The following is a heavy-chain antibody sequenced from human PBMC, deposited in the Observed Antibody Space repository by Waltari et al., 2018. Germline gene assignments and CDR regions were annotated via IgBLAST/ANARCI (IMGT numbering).Heavy chain of an antibody. D-gene: IGHD5-12*01. CDR1: GGSISSYY. V-gene: IGHV4-59*01. CDR3: ARARSDIVATILGGRERYYYYYYGMDV. J-gene: IGHJ6*02. CDR2: IYYSGST. Sequence: GPGLVKRSETLSLTCTVSGGSISSYYWSWIRQPPGKGLEWIGYIYYSGSTNYNPSLKSRVTISVDTSKNQFSLKLSSVTAADTAVYYCARARSDIVATILGGRERYYYYYYGMDVWGQGTTVTVSS.